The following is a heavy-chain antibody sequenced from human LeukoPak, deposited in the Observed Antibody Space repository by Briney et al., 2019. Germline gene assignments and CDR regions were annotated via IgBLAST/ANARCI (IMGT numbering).Heavy chain of an antibody. CDR2: IWYDGSNK. Sequence: GGSLRLSCAASGFTFSSYGMHWVRQAPGKGLEWVAVIWYDGSNKYYADSVKGRFTISRDNSKNTLYLQMNSLRAEDTAVYYCTRLSIVAHYYFDYWGQGTLVTVSS. J-gene: IGHJ4*02. CDR3: TRLSIVAHYYFDY. D-gene: IGHD2-21*01. V-gene: IGHV3-33*01. CDR1: GFTFSSYG.